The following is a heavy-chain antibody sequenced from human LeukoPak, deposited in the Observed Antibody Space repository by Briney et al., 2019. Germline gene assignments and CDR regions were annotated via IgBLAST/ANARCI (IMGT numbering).Heavy chain of an antibody. CDR2: IYYTEST. D-gene: IGHD3-10*01. CDR3: AREFGSLWFGEAMRGHDAFDI. J-gene: IGHJ3*02. CDR1: GGSISSYY. V-gene: IGHV4-59*12. Sequence: KTSETLSLTCTVSGGSISSYYWSWIRQPPEKGLEWIGYIYYTESTYYNPSLKSRLTISVDTSKNQFSLKLNSVTAADTAVYYCAREFGSLWFGEAMRGHDAFDIWGQGTMVTVFS.